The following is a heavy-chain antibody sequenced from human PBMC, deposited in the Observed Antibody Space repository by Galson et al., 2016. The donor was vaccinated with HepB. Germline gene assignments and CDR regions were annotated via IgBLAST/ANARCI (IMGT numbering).Heavy chain of an antibody. Sequence: SVKVSCKASGYPFTDHYINWVRLAPGQGLEWMGRINPRSGAADSSLKFQGRVTMTRDTSVSTAYMELRGLKSDDAVVYYCARGELLRNFGYLLSADLVGLDVWGQGTTVTVSS. V-gene: IGHV1-2*05. D-gene: IGHD3-9*01. CDR1: GYPFTDHY. CDR3: ARGELLRNFGYLLSADLVGLDV. CDR2: INPRSGAA. J-gene: IGHJ6*02.